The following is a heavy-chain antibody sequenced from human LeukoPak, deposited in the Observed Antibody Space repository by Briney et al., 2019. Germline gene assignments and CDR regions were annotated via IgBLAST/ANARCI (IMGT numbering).Heavy chain of an antibody. CDR2: IKQDGSEK. CDR3: ASRKGSDYYYMDV. V-gene: IGHV3-7*01. CDR1: GFTFSSYW. J-gene: IGHJ6*03. Sequence: PGGSLRLSCAASGFTFSSYWMSWVRQAPGKGLEWVANIKQDGSEKYYVDSVKGRFTISRDNAKNSLYLQMNSLRAEDTAVYYCASRKGSDYYYMDVWGKGTTVTVSS.